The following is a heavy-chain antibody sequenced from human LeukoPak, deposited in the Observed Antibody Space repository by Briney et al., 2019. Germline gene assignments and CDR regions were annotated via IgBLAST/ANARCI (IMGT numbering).Heavy chain of an antibody. CDR2: IRYDGTNK. V-gene: IGHV3-30*02. CDR3: AKDLEGFTMVRGVIRAFDY. J-gene: IGHJ4*02. D-gene: IGHD3-10*01. CDR1: GFTFSSYG. Sequence: PGGSLRLSCAASGFTFSSYGMHWVRQAPGKGLEWVAFIRYDGTNKYYADSVKGRFTISRGNSKNTLYLQMNSLRAEDTAVYYCAKDLEGFTMVRGVIRAFDYWGQGTLVTVSS.